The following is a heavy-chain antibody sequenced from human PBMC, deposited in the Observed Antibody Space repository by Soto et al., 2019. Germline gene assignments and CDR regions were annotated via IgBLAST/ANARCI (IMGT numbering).Heavy chain of an antibody. CDR2: ISGSGGST. J-gene: IGHJ6*02. V-gene: IGHV3-23*01. Sequence: EVQLLESGGGLVQPGGSLRLSCAASGFTFSSYAMSWVRQAPGKGLEWVSAISGSGGSTYYADSVKGRFTISRDNSKNTMYLQMNSLRAEDTAVYYCAKGSDYGSGSYYLGYGMDVWGQGPTVTVSS. CDR1: GFTFSSYA. CDR3: AKGSDYGSGSYYLGYGMDV. D-gene: IGHD3-10*01.